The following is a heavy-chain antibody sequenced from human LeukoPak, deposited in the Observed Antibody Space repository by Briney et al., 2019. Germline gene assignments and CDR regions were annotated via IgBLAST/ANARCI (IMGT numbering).Heavy chain of an antibody. J-gene: IGHJ5*02. D-gene: IGHD3-10*01. V-gene: IGHV3-30*02. CDR2: IRNDASKT. CDR3: AKRAGSAWSAGA. Sequence: GGSLRLSCAASGFSCSSVGMHWVRQAPGKELDWVAYIRNDASKTYYADSVKGRFSISRDNSKNTVYLQMNNLLPEDTAVYYCAKRAGSAWSAGAWGQGTLVTVSS. CDR1: GFSCSSVG.